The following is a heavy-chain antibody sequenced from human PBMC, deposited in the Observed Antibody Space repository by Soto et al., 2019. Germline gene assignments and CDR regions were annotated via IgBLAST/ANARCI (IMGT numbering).Heavy chain of an antibody. Sequence: QVQLVQSGAEVKKPGASVKVSCKASGKTFTSSGISWVRQAPGQGLEWMGWISAYNGNTNYAQKLQGRVTMTTDTSTSTAYMELRSLRSDDTAVYYCARYRGDPDAVAGRGDWFEPWGQGTLVTVSS. CDR2: ISAYNGNT. J-gene: IGHJ5*02. V-gene: IGHV1-18*04. D-gene: IGHD6-19*01. CDR1: GKTFTSSG. CDR3: ARYRGDPDAVAGRGDWFEP.